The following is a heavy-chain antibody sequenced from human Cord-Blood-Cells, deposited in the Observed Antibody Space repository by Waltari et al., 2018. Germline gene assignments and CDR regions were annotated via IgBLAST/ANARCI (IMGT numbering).Heavy chain of an antibody. Sequence: EVQLVESGGGLVKPGGSLRLSCAASGFTFSSYSMNWVRQAPGKGREWVSSISSSSSYIYYADSVKGRFTIYRDNAKNSLYLQMNSLRAEDTAVYYCAREEQLTSFDYWGQGTLVTVSS. J-gene: IGHJ4*02. D-gene: IGHD6-6*01. CDR1: GFTFSSYS. V-gene: IGHV3-21*01. CDR3: AREEQLTSFDY. CDR2: ISSSSSYI.